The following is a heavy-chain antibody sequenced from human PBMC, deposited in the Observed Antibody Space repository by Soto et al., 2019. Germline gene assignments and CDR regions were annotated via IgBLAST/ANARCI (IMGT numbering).Heavy chain of an antibody. CDR3: ARDRYSSSSLFDD. V-gene: IGHV4-34*01. CDR2: INHSGST. Sequence: PSETLSLTCAVYGGSFSGYYWSWIRQPPGKGLEWIGEINHSGSTNYNPSLKSRVTISVDTSKNQFSLKLSSVTAADTAVYYCARDRYSSSSLFDDWGQGTLVTVAS. J-gene: IGHJ4*02. CDR1: GGSFSGYY. D-gene: IGHD6-6*01.